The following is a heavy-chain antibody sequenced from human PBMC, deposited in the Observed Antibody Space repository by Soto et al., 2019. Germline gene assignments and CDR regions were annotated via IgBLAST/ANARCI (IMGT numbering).Heavy chain of an antibody. CDR1: GYTFSTYD. D-gene: IGHD3-10*01. V-gene: IGHV1-18*01. CDR2: IRVYNGDT. J-gene: IGHJ4*02. CDR3: ARPSGGSGDNY. Sequence: ASVKVSCKASGYTFSTYDISWVRQAPGQGLEWMGWIRVYNGDTDYAQILQGRVTMTTDTSTSTAYMELRSLTSDDTAVYYCARPSGGSGDNYWGQGTLVTVSS.